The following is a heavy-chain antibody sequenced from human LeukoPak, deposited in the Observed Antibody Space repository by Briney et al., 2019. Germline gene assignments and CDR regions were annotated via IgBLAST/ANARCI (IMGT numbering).Heavy chain of an antibody. CDR2: ISGSGGST. Sequence: SGGSPRLSCAASGFTFSSYGMRWVRQAPGKGLEWVSAISGSGGSTYYADSVKGRFTISRDNSKNTLYLQMNSLRAEDTAVYYCAELGITMIGGVWGKGTTVTISS. J-gene: IGHJ6*04. D-gene: IGHD3-10*02. CDR3: AELGITMIGGV. V-gene: IGHV3-23*01. CDR1: GFTFSSYG.